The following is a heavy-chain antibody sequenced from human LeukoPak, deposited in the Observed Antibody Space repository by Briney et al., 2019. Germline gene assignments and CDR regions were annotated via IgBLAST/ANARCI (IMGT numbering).Heavy chain of an antibody. CDR1: GFSFDNYA. CDR2: ITYGGDDS. D-gene: IGHD3-10*01. CDR3: AKGSRGSRPYYFDF. Sequence: GGSLRLSCAASGFSFDNYAMSWVRQAPGKGLEWISAITYGGDDSYHADSVKGRFTISRDNSKNTLILQMNSLRVEDSAVYYCAKGSRGSRPYYFDFWGQGTLVTVS. J-gene: IGHJ4*02. V-gene: IGHV3-23*01.